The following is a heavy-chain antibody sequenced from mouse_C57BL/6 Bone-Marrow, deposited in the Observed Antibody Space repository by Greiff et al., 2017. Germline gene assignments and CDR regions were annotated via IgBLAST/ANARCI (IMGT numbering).Heavy chain of an antibody. CDR3: AIGWLLRLGY. Sequence: QVQLQQPGAELVKPGASVKVSCKASGYTFTSYWMHWVKPRPGQGLEWIGRIHPSDSDTNYNQKFKGKATLTVEKSSSTAYMQRSSLTSEDSAVYYFAIGWLLRLGYWGQGTTLTVSS. D-gene: IGHD2-3*01. J-gene: IGHJ2*01. CDR2: IHPSDSDT. V-gene: IGHV1-74*01. CDR1: GYTFTSYW.